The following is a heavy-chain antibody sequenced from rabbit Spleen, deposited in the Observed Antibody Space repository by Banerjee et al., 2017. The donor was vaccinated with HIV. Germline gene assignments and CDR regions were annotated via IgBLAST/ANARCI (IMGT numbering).Heavy chain of an antibody. D-gene: IGHD4-1*01. V-gene: IGHV1S40*01. Sequence: QSLEESGGDLVKPGASLTLTCTASGFSFIGGYYMCWVRQAPGKGQEWIACIHGASNDNIFYASWAKGRFTISKTSSTTVTLQMTSLTAADTATYFCARDLAGVIGWNFNLWGPGTLVTVS. CDR3: ARDLAGVIGWNFNL. CDR2: IHGASNDNI. CDR1: GFSFIGGYY. J-gene: IGHJ4*01.